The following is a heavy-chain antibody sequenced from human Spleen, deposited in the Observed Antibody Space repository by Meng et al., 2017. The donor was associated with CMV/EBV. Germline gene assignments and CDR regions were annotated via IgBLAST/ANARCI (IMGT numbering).Heavy chain of an antibody. J-gene: IGHJ4*02. CDR3: AREPLTVRGVIRD. CDR1: GGSFSGYY. Sequence: GSLRLSCAVYGGSFSGYYWSWIRQPPGKGLEWIGEINHSGSTNYNPSLKSRDTISVDTSKNQFSLKLSSVTAADTAVYYCAREPLTVRGVIRDWGQGTLVTVSS. V-gene: IGHV4-34*01. D-gene: IGHD3-10*01. CDR2: INHSGST.